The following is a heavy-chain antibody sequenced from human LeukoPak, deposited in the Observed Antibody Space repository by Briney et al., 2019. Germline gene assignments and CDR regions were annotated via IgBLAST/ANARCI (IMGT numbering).Heavy chain of an antibody. CDR3: AREERRVAGNWFDP. V-gene: IGHV3-23*01. Sequence: PGGSLRLSCAASGFTFSNYAMRWVRQAPGKGMEWVSGISGSGDSTYYADCVKGRFTISREKAKNSLYLQMNSLGAEDTAVYYCAREERRVAGNWFDPWGQGILVTVSS. CDR1: GFTFSNYA. CDR2: ISGSGDST. J-gene: IGHJ5*02.